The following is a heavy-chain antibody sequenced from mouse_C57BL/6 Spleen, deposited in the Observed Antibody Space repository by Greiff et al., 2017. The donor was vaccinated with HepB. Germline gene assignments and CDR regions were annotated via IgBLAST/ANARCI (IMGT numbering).Heavy chain of an antibody. J-gene: IGHJ2*01. CDR3: GRYLYYFDY. Sequence: EVLLVESGGGLVQPGGSLSLSCAASGFTFTDYYMSWVRQPPGKALEWLGFIRNKANGYTREYSASVKGRFTISRDNSQSILYLQMNALGAEDSATYYCGRYLYYFDYWGQGTTLTVSS. CDR2: IRNKANGYTR. V-gene: IGHV7-3*01. CDR1: GFTFTDYY.